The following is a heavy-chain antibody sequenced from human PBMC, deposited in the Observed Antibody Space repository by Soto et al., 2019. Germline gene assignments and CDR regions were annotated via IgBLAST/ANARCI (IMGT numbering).Heavy chain of an antibody. CDR1: GFTFSRHA. V-gene: IGHV3-23*01. CDR2: LSDSGGSI. D-gene: IGHD6-13*01. CDR3: AKVSSSLDAGFFDL. Sequence: VQLLESGGGLVQPGGSLRLSCTASGFTFSRHAMTWVRQAQGKRLEWVSGLSDSGGSIYYADSVKGRFTISRDNSMNTLYLQMNTLRAEDTAIYYCAKVSSSLDAGFFDLWGQGTLVTVSS. J-gene: IGHJ4*02.